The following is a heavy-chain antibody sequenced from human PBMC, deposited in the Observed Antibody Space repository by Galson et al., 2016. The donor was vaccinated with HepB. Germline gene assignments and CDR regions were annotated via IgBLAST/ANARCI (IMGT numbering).Heavy chain of an antibody. J-gene: IGHJ4*02. CDR2: LYTGGTT. CDR3: AALEGFGAPDY. D-gene: IGHD3-10*01. V-gene: IGHV3-53*01. CDR1: GFTVSTKY. Sequence: SLRLSCAASGFTVSTKYMRWVRQAPGKGLEWVSVLYTGGTTYYADSVKGRFTISRDNSRNTLFLQMNSLIAEDTAVYYCAALEGFGAPDYWGQGTLVTVSS.